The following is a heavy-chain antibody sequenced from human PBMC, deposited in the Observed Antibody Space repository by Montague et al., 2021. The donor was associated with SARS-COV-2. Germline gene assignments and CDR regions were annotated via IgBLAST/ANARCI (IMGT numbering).Heavy chain of an antibody. V-gene: IGHV4-59*01. D-gene: IGHD1-1*01. CDR2: VRYTGST. Sequence: SETLSLTCEVSGDSISSYYWSWIRQSPGKGLEWIGYVRYTGSTEYNPSLKTRVTLSLDTPRNHFSLKLRSVTAADTAVYYCARAQNTCFIANCVNYFEVWGLGALVTVSS. CDR3: ARAQNTCFIANCVNYFEV. CDR1: GDSISSYY. J-gene: IGHJ4*02.